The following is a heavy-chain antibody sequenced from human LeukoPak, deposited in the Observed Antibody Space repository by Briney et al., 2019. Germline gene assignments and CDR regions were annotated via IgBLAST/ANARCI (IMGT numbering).Heavy chain of an antibody. D-gene: IGHD3-10*01. CDR2: IYPADSDT. Sequence: GESLKISCQVSGYSFTNYWIGWVRQMPGKGLESMGIIYPADSDTAYSPSFQGQVTISADKSISTVYLQWSSLKTSDTAMYNCARQSRDGSKTRGYYFDYWGQGTLVTVS. CDR3: ARQSRDGSKTRGYYFDY. V-gene: IGHV5-51*01. J-gene: IGHJ4*02. CDR1: GYSFTNYW.